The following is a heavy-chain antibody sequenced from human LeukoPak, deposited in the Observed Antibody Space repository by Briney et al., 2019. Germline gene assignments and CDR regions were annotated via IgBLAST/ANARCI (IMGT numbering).Heavy chain of an antibody. D-gene: IGHD5-24*01. CDR3: ARDLGVLEMATPDY. V-gene: IGHV1-2*02. CDR1: GYTFTGYY. CDR2: INPNSGGT. J-gene: IGHJ4*02. Sequence: ASVKVSCKASGYTFTGYYMHWVRQAPGQGLEWMGWINPNSGGTNYAQKFQGRVTMTRDTSISTAYMELSRLRSDDTAVYYCARDLGVLEMATPDYWGQGTLVTVSS.